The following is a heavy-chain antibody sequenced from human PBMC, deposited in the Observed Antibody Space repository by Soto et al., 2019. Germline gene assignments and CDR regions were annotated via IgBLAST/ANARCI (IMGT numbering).Heavy chain of an antibody. CDR2: IYYSGST. D-gene: IGHD2-8*01. J-gene: IGHJ4*02. V-gene: IGHV4-31*03. CDR1: GGSISSGGYY. CDR3: ARSCTNGVCYSLFDY. Sequence: SETLSLTCTVSGGSISSGGYYWSWIRQHPGKGLEWIGYIYYSGSTYYNPSLKSRVTISVDTSKNQFSLKLSSVTAADTAVYYCARSCTNGVCYSLFDYWGQGTLVTVSS.